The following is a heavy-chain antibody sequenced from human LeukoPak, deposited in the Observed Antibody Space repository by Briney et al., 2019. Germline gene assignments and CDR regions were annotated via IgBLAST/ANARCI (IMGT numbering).Heavy chain of an antibody. CDR3: ARDTICDSTRCYTEYFQH. J-gene: IGHJ1*01. D-gene: IGHD2-2*02. V-gene: IGHV1-18*01. Sequence: GASVKVSCKASGYILTNYGISWVRQAPGQGLEWVGWISAYNGNINYAQRVQGRLTPTTDTSTNTAYMELRSLRSDDTAVYYCARDTICDSTRCYTEYFQHWGQGTLVTVSS. CDR2: ISAYNGNI. CDR1: GYILTNYG.